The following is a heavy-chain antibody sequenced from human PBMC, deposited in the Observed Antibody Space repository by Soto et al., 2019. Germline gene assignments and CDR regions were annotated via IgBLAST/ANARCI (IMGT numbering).Heavy chain of an antibody. D-gene: IGHD1-1*01. CDR1: GGSISSYY. CDR2: IYYSGST. J-gene: IGHJ3*02. V-gene: IGHV4-59*08. Sequence: QVQLQESGPGLVKPSETLSLTCTVSGGSISSYYWSWIRQPPGKGLEWIGYIYYSGSTNYNPSLKSRVAISVDTSKNQFSMKLSSVTAADTAVDYCAGTPGDAFDIWGQGTMVTVSS. CDR3: AGTPGDAFDI.